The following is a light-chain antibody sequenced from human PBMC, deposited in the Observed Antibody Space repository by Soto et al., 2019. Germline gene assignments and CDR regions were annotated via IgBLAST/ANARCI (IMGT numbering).Light chain of an antibody. CDR3: QVWDSSSDHYV. CDR1: NIRSKS. V-gene: IGLV3-21*02. Sequence: ELTQPPSVSVAPGQTARIACGGNNIRSKSVHWYQQKPGQAPVLVVCDDSVRPSGIPERFSGSNSENTATLTISRVEAGDEADYFCQVWDSSSDHYVFGAGTKVTV. J-gene: IGLJ1*01. CDR2: DDS.